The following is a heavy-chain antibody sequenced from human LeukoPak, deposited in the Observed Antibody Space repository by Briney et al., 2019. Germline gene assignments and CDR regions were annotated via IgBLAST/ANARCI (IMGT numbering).Heavy chain of an antibody. CDR2: IYYTGNT. D-gene: IGHD5-12*01. CDR1: GGSISSYY. Sequence: SETLSLTCTVSGGSISSYYWSWIRQPPGKGLEWIGYIYYTGNTNYHPSLKRRVTISVDTSKNQFSLKLTSVTAADTAVYYCASSHSGYDGVPYRGQGTLVTVSS. J-gene: IGHJ4*02. V-gene: IGHV4-59*01. CDR3: ASSHSGYDGVPY.